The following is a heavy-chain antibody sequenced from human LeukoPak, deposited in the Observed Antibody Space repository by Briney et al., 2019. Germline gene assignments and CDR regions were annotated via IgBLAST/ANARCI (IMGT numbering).Heavy chain of an antibody. CDR2: ISYDGSNK. D-gene: IGHD2-21*02. V-gene: IGHV3-30*04. CDR1: GFTFSSYA. CDR3: ARAGDYYSHSLDY. J-gene: IGHJ4*02. Sequence: GGSLRLSCAASGFTFSSYAMHWVRQAPGKGLEWVAVISYDGSNKYYADSVKGRFTISRDNSKNTLYLRMNSLRAEDTAVYYCARAGDYYSHSLDYWGQGTLVTVSS.